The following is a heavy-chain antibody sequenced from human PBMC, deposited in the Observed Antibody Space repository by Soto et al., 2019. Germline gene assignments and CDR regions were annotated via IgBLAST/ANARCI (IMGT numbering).Heavy chain of an antibody. CDR2: IIPIFGTA. V-gene: IGHV1-69*12. Sequence: QVPLVQSGAEVKKPGSSVKVSCKASGGTFSSYAISWVRQAPGQGLEWMGGIIPIFGTANYAQKFQGRVTITADESTSTAYRELSSLRSEDTAVYYCARDRYCSGGSCHPGVDYWGQGTLVTVSS. D-gene: IGHD2-15*01. CDR3: ARDRYCSGGSCHPGVDY. J-gene: IGHJ4*02. CDR1: GGTFSSYA.